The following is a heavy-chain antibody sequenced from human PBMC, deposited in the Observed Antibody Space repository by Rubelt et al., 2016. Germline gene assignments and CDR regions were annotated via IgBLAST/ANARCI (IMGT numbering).Heavy chain of an antibody. CDR2: IKQDGSEE. J-gene: IGHJ4*02. Sequence: EVQLVESGGGLVQPGGSLRLSCAASGFTFSSYWMSWVRQAPGKGLEWVANIKQDGSEEYYVDSVKGRFTISRDNAKNALYLQMNSLRAEDTAVYYCARDKGYDFWSGYYIRFDYWGQGTLVTVSS. CDR3: ARDKGYDFWSGYYIRFDY. CDR1: GFTFSSYW. V-gene: IGHV3-7*04. D-gene: IGHD3-3*01.